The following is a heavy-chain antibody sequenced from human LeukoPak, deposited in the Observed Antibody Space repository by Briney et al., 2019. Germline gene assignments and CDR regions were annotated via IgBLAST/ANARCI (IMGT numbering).Heavy chain of an antibody. Sequence: GGSLRLSCAASGFTFSSYAMSWVRQAPGKGLEWVSAISGSGGSTYYADSVKGRFTSSRDNSNNTLYLQMNSLRAEDTAVYYCAKMVGSGMAAVGKDFDYWGQGTLVTVSS. D-gene: IGHD6-13*01. CDR3: AKMVGSGMAAVGKDFDY. CDR2: ISGSGGST. V-gene: IGHV3-23*01. J-gene: IGHJ4*02. CDR1: GFTFSSYA.